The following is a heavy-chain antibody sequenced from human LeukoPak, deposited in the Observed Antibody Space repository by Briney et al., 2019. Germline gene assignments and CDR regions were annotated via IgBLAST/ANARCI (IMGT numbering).Heavy chain of an antibody. D-gene: IGHD2-8*01. CDR2: ITSSGNYI. J-gene: IGHJ4*02. V-gene: IGHV3-21*06. CDR1: GFTLSTYR. Sequence: GGSLRLSCTASGFTLSTYRMNWGRQAPGKGLEWFSSITSSGNYIYYADSVKGRFTISRDNAKNSLYLQMNSLRAEETAVYYCARAGNGYSGLEYWGQGTLVTVSS. CDR3: ARAGNGYSGLEY.